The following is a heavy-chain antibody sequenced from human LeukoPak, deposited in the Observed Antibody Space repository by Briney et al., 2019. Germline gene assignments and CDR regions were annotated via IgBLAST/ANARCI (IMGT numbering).Heavy chain of an antibody. D-gene: IGHD6-19*01. CDR2: ISGSGDSR. CDR3: ARIPTGYSSGWYVPDYYFDY. CDR1: GFTFSSYA. Sequence: PGGSLRLSCAASGFTFSSYAMSWVRQAPGKGLEWVSGISGSGDSRYYADSVKGRFTISRDNSKNTLFLQMNSLRAEDTAVYYCARIPTGYSSGWYVPDYYFDYWGQGTLVTVSS. J-gene: IGHJ4*02. V-gene: IGHV3-23*01.